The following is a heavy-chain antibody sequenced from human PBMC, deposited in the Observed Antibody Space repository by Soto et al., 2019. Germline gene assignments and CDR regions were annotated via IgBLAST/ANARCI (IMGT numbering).Heavy chain of an antibody. J-gene: IGHJ4*02. V-gene: IGHV1-69*13. D-gene: IGHD5-12*01. CDR3: ARGEMAPDY. Sequence: SVKISCKASGGTFCSYAISWVRQAPGQGLEWMGGIIPIFGTANYAQKFQGRVTITADESTSTAYMELSSLISEDTAVDDGARGEMAPDYWGQGTLVTVSS. CDR1: GGTFCSYA. CDR2: IIPIFGTA.